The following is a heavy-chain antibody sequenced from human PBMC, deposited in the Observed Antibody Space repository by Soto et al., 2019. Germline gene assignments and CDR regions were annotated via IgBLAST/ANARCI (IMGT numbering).Heavy chain of an antibody. J-gene: IGHJ6*02. D-gene: IGHD2-21*02. CDR3: ARAHIVVVTDAYYYYYGMDV. CDR2: INHSGST. CDR1: GGSFSGYY. Sequence: SETLSLTCAVYGGSFSGYYWSWIRQPPGKGLEWIGEINHSGSTNYNPSLKSRVTISVDTSKNQFSLKLSSVTAADTAVYYCARAHIVVVTDAYYYYYGMDVWGQGTTVPVSS. V-gene: IGHV4-34*01.